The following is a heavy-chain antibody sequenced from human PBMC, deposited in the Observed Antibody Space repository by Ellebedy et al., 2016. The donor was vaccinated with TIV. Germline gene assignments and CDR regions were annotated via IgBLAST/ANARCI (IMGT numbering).Heavy chain of an antibody. CDR3: GRDWNDIKYYYYGMDV. Sequence: GESLKIYCTASGFTFGVYSMNCFRQAPGQGLEWVGCIRNNASGGTTDYAASVEGRFTISRDDSNIIAYLQMNSLRTEDTAVYYCGRDWNDIKYYYYGMDVWGQGTTVTVSS. CDR2: IRNNASGGTT. V-gene: IGHV3-49*03. J-gene: IGHJ6*02. D-gene: IGHD1-1*01. CDR1: GFTFGVYS.